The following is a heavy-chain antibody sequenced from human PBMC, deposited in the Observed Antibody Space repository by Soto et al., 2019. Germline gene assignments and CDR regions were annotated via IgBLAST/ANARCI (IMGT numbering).Heavy chain of an antibody. CDR3: AKDTSRLFYGDYGRVFDY. D-gene: IGHD4-17*01. V-gene: IGHV3-23*01. CDR1: GFTFSSYA. J-gene: IGHJ4*02. Sequence: PGGSLRLSCAASGFTFSSYAMSWVRQAPGKGLEWVSAISGSGGSTYYADSVKGRFTISRDNSKNTLYLQMNSLRAEDTAVYYCAKDTSRLFYGDYGRVFDYWGQGTLVTVSS. CDR2: ISGSGGST.